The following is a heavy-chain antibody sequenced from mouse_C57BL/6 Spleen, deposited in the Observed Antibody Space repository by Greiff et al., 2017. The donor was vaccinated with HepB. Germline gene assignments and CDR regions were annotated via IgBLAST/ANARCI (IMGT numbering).Heavy chain of an antibody. CDR3: ARVYDYDGPWFAY. V-gene: IGHV5-17*01. CDR2: ISSGSSTI. Sequence: DVKLVESGGGLVKPGGSLKLSCAASGFTFSDYGMHWVRQAPEKGLEWVAYISSGSSTIYYADTVKGRFTISRDNAKNTLFLQMTSLRSEDTAMYYCARVYDYDGPWFAYWGQGTLVTVSA. CDR1: GFTFSDYG. D-gene: IGHD2-4*01. J-gene: IGHJ3*01.